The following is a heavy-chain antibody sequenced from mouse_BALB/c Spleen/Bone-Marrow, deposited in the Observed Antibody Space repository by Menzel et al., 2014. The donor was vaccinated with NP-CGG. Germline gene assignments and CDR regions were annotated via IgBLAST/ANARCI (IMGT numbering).Heavy chain of an antibody. CDR1: GFYINDTY. J-gene: IGHJ1*01. CDR3: ASNRYGWYFDV. V-gene: IGHV14-3*02. Sequence: VQLKHSGAELVKPCASLKLSCTASGFYINDTYLQWVKQRPEQGLVWFGRIDPAIFTKYDPPFLGKATIIADTSSNTAYLFISSITDEDTAVYYGASNRYGWYFDVWGAGTTVTVSS. CDR2: IDPAIFT. D-gene: IGHD2-14*01.